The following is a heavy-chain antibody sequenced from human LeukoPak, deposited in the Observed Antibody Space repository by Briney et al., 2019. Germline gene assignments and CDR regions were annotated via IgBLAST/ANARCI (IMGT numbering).Heavy chain of an antibody. V-gene: IGHV3-53*01. J-gene: IGHJ6*02. CDR1: GFTVSSNY. Sequence: GGSLRLSCAASGFTVSSNYMSWVRQAPGKGLEWVSVIYSGGSTYYADSVKGRFTISRDNSRNTLYLQMNSLRAEDTAVYYCARVGVVPAAIGSYYYYGMDVWGQGTTVTVSS. CDR3: ARVGVVPAAIGSYYYYGMDV. CDR2: IYSGGST. D-gene: IGHD2-2*01.